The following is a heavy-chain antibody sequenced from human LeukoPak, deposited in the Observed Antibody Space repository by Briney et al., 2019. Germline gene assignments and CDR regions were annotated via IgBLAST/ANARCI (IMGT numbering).Heavy chain of an antibody. CDR1: GGSITTSSYY. Sequence: SETLSLTCTVSGGSITTSSYYWGWIRQPPGKGLEWIGIIYYSGSTYYNPSLKGRVTISVDTSKNQFSLKLSSVTAADTAVYYCARAFRARYFDIWGRGTLVTVSS. J-gene: IGHJ2*01. CDR3: ARAFRARYFDI. V-gene: IGHV4-39*01. D-gene: IGHD2/OR15-2a*01. CDR2: IYYSGST.